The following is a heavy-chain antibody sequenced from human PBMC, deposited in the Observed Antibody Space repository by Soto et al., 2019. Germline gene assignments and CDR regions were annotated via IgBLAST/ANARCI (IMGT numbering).Heavy chain of an antibody. J-gene: IGHJ4*02. Sequence: EVQLVESGGGLVQPGGSLRLSCAASGFTVSSNYMSWVRQAPGKGLEWVSVIYSGGSTYYADSVKGRFTISRDNSKNTLYLQMNSLRAEDTAVYYCAREGTYYDSSGDYWGQGTLVTVSS. CDR1: GFTVSSNY. CDR3: AREGTYYDSSGDY. V-gene: IGHV3-66*01. D-gene: IGHD3-22*01. CDR2: IYSGGST.